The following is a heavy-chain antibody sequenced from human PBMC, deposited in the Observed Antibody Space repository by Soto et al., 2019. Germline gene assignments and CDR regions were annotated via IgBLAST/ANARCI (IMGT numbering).Heavy chain of an antibody. CDR3: VVLVPAASLDY. J-gene: IGHJ4*02. Sequence: PSETLSLTCTVSGGSISSYYWSWIRQPPGKGLEWIGYIYYSGSTNYNPSLKSRVTMSLDQSKNQFSLKMSSVTAADTAVYYCVVLVPAASLDYWGQGTLVTVSS. D-gene: IGHD2-2*01. CDR1: GGSISSYY. V-gene: IGHV4-59*12. CDR2: IYYSGST.